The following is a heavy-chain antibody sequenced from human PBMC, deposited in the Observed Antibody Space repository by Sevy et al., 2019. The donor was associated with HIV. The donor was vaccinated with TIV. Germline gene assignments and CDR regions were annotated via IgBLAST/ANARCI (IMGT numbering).Heavy chain of an antibody. V-gene: IGHV3-30-3*01. CDR2: ISYDGSNK. J-gene: IGHJ6*02. Sequence: GGFLRLSCAASGFTFSSYAMHWVRQAPGKGLEWMAVISYDGSNKYYADSVKGRFTISRDNSKNRLYLQMNTLRAEDTAVYYWATDMGIAVASTFYYGMDVWGQGTTVTVSS. CDR3: ATDMGIAVASTFYYGMDV. CDR1: GFTFSSYA. D-gene: IGHD6-19*01.